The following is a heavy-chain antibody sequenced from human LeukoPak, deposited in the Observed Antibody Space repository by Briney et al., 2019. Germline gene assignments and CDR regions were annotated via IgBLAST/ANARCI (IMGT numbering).Heavy chain of an antibody. CDR3: AKDLKWLVVPDDYYYYGMDV. CDR1: GFTFSSYG. J-gene: IGHJ6*02. CDR2: ISYDGSNK. Sequence: TGGSLRLSCAASGFTFSSYGMHWVRQAPGKGLEWVAVISYDGSNKYYADSVKGRFTISRDNSKNTLYLQMNSLRAEDTAVYYCAKDLKWLVVPDDYYYYGMDVWGQGTTVTVSS. D-gene: IGHD6-19*01. V-gene: IGHV3-30*18.